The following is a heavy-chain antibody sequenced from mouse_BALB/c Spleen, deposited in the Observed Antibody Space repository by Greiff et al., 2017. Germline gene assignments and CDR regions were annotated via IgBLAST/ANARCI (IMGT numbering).Heavy chain of an antibody. CDR2: IDPENGNT. Sequence: EVQLQQSGAELVRPGALVKLSCKASGFNIKDDYMHWVKQRPEQGLEWIGWIDPENGNTIYDPKFQGKASITADTSSNTAYLQLSSLTSEDTAVYYCARNYSYYYAMDYWGQGTSVTVSS. D-gene: IGHD1-1*01. CDR1: GFNIKDDY. CDR3: ARNYSYYYAMDY. V-gene: IGHV14-1*02. J-gene: IGHJ4*01.